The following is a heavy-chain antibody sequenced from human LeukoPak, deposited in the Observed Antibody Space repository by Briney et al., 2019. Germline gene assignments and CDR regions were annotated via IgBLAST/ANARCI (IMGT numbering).Heavy chain of an antibody. CDR2: ISSDSRTI. CDR3: TRYGSGTSYITNYFDY. Sequence: GGSLRLSCAASGFTFSSYSMNWVRQAPGKGLEWVSYISSDSRTIYYADSVKGRFTISRDNAKNSLYLQMKSLRDEDTAVYYCTRYGSGTSYITNYFDYWGQGTLVTVSS. D-gene: IGHD3-10*01. CDR1: GFTFSSYS. J-gene: IGHJ4*02. V-gene: IGHV3-48*02.